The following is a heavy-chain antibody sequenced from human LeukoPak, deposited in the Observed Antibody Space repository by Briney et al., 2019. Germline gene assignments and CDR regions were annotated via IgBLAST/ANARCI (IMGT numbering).Heavy chain of an antibody. CDR1: GYTFTSYY. CDR3: ARVVSGFDY. V-gene: IGHV1-46*01. D-gene: IGHD2-8*01. J-gene: IGHJ4*02. Sequence: GASVKVSCKASGYTFTSYYIHWVRQAPGQGLEWMGIINPSSGTTSYAQKFQGGVTMTRDTSTSTVYMELSSLRSEDTAVYYCARVVSGFDYWGQGTLVTGSS. CDR2: INPSSGTT.